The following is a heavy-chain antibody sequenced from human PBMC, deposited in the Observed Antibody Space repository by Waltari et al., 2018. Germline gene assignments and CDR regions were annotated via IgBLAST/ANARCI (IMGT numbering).Heavy chain of an antibody. CDR1: GYTFTSYA. CDR2: INAGNGNT. V-gene: IGHV1-3*01. Sequence: QVQLVQSGAEVKKPGASVKVSCKASGYTFTSYAMHWVRKAPGQRLEWMGWINAGNGNTKYSQKFQGRVTITRDTSASTAYMELSSLRSEDTAVYYCARDRTPGVRLITIFGVGSHPGFDYWGQGTLVTVSS. CDR3: ARDRTPGVRLITIFGVGSHPGFDY. D-gene: IGHD3-3*01. J-gene: IGHJ4*02.